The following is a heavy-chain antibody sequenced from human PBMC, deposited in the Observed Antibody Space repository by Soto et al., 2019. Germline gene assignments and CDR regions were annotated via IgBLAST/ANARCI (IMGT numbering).Heavy chain of an antibody. CDR3: ARLPLSDYYNYGMDV. V-gene: IGHV3-33*01. Sequence: QVQLVESGGGVVQPGRSLRLSCAASGFTFSSYGMHWVRQAPGKGLEWVAVIWYDGSNKYYADSVKGRFTISRDNSKNTLYLQMNSLRAEDTAVYYCARLPLSDYYNYGMDVWGQGTTVTVSS. CDR1: GFTFSSYG. J-gene: IGHJ6*02. D-gene: IGHD3-16*01. CDR2: IWYDGSNK.